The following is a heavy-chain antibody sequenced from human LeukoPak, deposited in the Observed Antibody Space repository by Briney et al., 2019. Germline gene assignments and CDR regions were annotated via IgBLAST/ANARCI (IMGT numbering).Heavy chain of an antibody. Sequence: GGSLRLSRAASGFTFSTYGIHWVRQAPGKGLEWVAFIRYDGSNKYYTDSVKGRFTISRDNSKNMLYLQMTSLRLEDTALYYCAKDLSPAADGTYFDFWGQGTLVTVSS. CDR1: GFTFSTYG. CDR3: AKDLSPAADGTYFDF. V-gene: IGHV3-30*02. CDR2: IRYDGSNK. J-gene: IGHJ4*02. D-gene: IGHD6-13*01.